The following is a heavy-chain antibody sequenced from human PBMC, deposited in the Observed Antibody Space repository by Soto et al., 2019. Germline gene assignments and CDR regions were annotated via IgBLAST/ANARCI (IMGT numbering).Heavy chain of an antibody. D-gene: IGHD3-22*01. Sequence: EVQLVESGGGLVKPGGSLRLSCAASGFTFSSYNMNWVRQAPGKGLEWVASISSSGSTIYYADSVKGRFTISRDNAKNSLYLQMNSLRAEDTAVYYCARDFSSYYYDSSGYFDYWGQGTLVTVSS. CDR2: ISSSGSTI. CDR1: GFTFSSYN. V-gene: IGHV3-21*04. CDR3: ARDFSSYYYDSSGYFDY. J-gene: IGHJ4*02.